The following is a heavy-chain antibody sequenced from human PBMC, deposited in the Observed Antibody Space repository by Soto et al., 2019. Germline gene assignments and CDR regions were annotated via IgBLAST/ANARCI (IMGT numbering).Heavy chain of an antibody. D-gene: IGHD6-19*01. CDR3: ARGGLGQWLVLY. CDR2: IWYDGSNK. J-gene: IGHJ4*02. Sequence: QVQLVESGGGVVQRGRSLRLSCAASGFTISSYGMHWVRQAPGKGLEWVAVIWYDGSNKYYADSVKGRFTISRDNSKNTLYLQMNSLRAEDTAVYYCARGGLGQWLVLYWGQGTLVTVSS. CDR1: GFTISSYG. V-gene: IGHV3-33*01.